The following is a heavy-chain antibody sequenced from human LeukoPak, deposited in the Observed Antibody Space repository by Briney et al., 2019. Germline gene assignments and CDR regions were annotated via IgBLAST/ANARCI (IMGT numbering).Heavy chain of an antibody. J-gene: IGHJ4*02. CDR3: AKACRVGIDMSFDY. CDR1: GFTFSNYA. V-gene: IGHV3-23*01. Sequence: AESLTLSCAASGFTFSNYAMSWVRQPPGKGPEWFSPIRPSDGNTDYADSVKGRFTISRDNSKNTLYLQMHTLRAEDTAVYYCAKACRVGIDMSFDYWGQGTLVTVSS. CDR2: IRPSDGNT. D-gene: IGHD2-15*01.